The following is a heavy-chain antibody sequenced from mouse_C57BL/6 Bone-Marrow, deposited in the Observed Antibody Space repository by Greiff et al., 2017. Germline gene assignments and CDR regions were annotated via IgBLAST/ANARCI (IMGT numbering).Heavy chain of an antibody. CDR2: INPSTGGT. CDR1: GYSFTGYY. V-gene: IGHV1-42*01. CDR3: ARAHYYDSPWYFDV. Sequence: VQLQQSGPELVKPGASVKISCKASGYSFTGYYMNWVKQSPEKSLEWIGEINPSTGGTTYNQKFKAKATLTVDKSSSTAYMQLKSLTSEDSAVYDCARAHYYDSPWYFDVWGTGTTVTVSS. D-gene: IGHD1-1*01. J-gene: IGHJ1*03.